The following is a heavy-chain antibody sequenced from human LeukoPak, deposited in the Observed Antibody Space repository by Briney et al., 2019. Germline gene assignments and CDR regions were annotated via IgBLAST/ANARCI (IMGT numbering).Heavy chain of an antibody. CDR3: ARDTYSSSWFPPGVDY. J-gene: IGHJ4*02. CDR1: GFTFSTYN. V-gene: IGHV3-30-3*01. CDR2: ISYDGSNK. D-gene: IGHD6-13*01. Sequence: PGGSLRLSCAASGFTFSTYNMHWVRQAPGKGLEWVAVISYDGSNKYYADSVKGRFTISRDNSKNTLYLQMNSLRAEDTAVYYCARDTYSSSWFPPGVDYWGQGTLVTVSS.